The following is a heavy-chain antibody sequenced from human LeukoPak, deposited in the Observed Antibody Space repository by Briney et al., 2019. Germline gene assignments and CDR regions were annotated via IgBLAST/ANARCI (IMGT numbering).Heavy chain of an antibody. J-gene: IGHJ4*02. CDR1: GLRFSDYY. D-gene: IGHD6-19*01. CDR3: ARGQQWDYPHYFDY. CDR2: ISSGGDIM. V-gene: IGHV3-11*04. Sequence: GGSLRLSCAASGLRFSDYYVSWIRQAPGKGLQWVSYISSGGDIMHYADSVKGRFTISRDNAKNSLFLQMNTLRAEDTAVYYCARGQQWDYPHYFDYWGQGTLVTVSS.